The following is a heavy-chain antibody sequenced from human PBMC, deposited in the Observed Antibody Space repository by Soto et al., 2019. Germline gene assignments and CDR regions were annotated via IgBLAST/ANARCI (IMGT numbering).Heavy chain of an antibody. CDR2: IRSKAYGGTT. V-gene: IGHV3-49*03. CDR3: TRAARYYYYYYMDV. J-gene: IGHJ6*03. CDR1: GFTFGDYA. Sequence: GGSLRLSCTASGFTFGDYAMSWFRQAPGKGLEWVGFIRSKAYGGTTEYAASVKGRFTISRDDSKSIAYLQLNSLKTEDTAVYYCTRAARYYYYYYMDVWGKGTTVTVSS. D-gene: IGHD6-6*01.